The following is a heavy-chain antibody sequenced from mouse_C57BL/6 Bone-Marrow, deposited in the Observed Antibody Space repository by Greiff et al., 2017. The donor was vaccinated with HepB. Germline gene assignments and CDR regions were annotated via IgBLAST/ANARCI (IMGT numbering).Heavy chain of an antibody. D-gene: IGHD1-1*01. CDR2: IYPRDGST. V-gene: IGHV1-78*01. J-gene: IGHJ2*01. Sequence: QVQLKQSDAELVKPGASVKISCKVSGYTFTDHTIPWMKQRPDQGLEWIGYIYPRDGSTKSNEKFKGKATLTADKSSSTAYMQLNSLTSEDSAVDFCARWRVVATNFDYWGQGTTLTVSS. CDR3: ARWRVVATNFDY. CDR1: GYTFTDHT.